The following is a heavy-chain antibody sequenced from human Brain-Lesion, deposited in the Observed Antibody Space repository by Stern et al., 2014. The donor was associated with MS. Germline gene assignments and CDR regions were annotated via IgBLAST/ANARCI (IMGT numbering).Heavy chain of an antibody. CDR2: FAPEDGET. CDR1: GYTLTELS. V-gene: IGHV1-24*01. Sequence: QVQLVESGAEVKKPGASVKVSCKVSGYTLTELSMHWVRQAPRKGLEWMGGFAPEDGETIYAQKFQGRVTMTEDTSTDTAYMELSSLRSEDTAVYYCATLSPGAGGNYYRHFDYWGQGTLVTVSS. CDR3: ATLSPGAGGNYYRHFDY. D-gene: IGHD1-26*01. J-gene: IGHJ4*02.